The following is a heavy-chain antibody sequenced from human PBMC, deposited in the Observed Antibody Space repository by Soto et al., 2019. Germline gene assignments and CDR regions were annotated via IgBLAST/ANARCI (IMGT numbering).Heavy chain of an antibody. CDR1: GFTFSSYG. CDR2: IWYDGSNK. CDR3: ARDCAGYSSGWYQRGGFDY. D-gene: IGHD6-19*01. Sequence: QVQLVESGGGVVQPGRSLRLSCAASGFTFSSYGMHWVRQAPGKGLEWVAVIWYDGSNKYYAASVKGRFTISRDHSKNPLYXQMNSLGAEDTAVYYCARDCAGYSSGWYQRGGFDYWGQGTLVTVSS. V-gene: IGHV3-33*01. J-gene: IGHJ4*02.